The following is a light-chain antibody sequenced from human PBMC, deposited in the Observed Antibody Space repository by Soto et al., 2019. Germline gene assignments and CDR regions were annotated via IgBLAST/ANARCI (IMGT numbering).Light chain of an antibody. J-gene: IGKJ5*01. CDR2: DAS. V-gene: IGKV3-11*01. CDR1: QNVRNY. CDR3: QQRSNWPPIT. Sequence: IVLTQSPATLSLSPGERATLSCRASQNVRNYLAWYQQKPGQAPRLLIYDASNRATGIPARFSGSGSGTDFTLTISSLEPGDFAVYYCQQRSNWPPITFGQGTXLEIK.